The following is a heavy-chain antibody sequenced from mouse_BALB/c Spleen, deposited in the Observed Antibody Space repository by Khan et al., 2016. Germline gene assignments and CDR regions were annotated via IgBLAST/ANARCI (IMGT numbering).Heavy chain of an antibody. D-gene: IGHD1-1*02. CDR2: TNTNTGEP. J-gene: IGHJ4*01. CDR1: EYTFTNYG. CDR3: ARAGGYPYYALDC. V-gene: IGHV9-3*02. Sequence: QIQLVQSGPELKKPGETVKISCKAAEYTFTNYGMNWVKQAPGKGLKWMGWTNTNTGEPTYAAEFKGRFAFSLEASASTAYLQINKLKNEDSATXFRARAGGYPYYALDCWGQGTSVTVSS.